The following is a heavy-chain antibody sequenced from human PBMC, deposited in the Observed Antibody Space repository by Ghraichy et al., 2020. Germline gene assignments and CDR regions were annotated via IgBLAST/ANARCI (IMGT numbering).Heavy chain of an antibody. D-gene: IGHD4-17*01. J-gene: IGHJ3*02. CDR1: GFTVNSHY. Sequence: GGSLRLSCAASGFTVNSHYISWVRQAPGKGLEWVSVIYSGDTTVYADSVKGRFTISSDNSKNTVYLQINSLRGEDTAVYYCARDRHVGDGHAFDIWGLGTMVTVSS. CDR2: IYSGDTT. V-gene: IGHV3-53*01. CDR3: ARDRHVGDGHAFDI.